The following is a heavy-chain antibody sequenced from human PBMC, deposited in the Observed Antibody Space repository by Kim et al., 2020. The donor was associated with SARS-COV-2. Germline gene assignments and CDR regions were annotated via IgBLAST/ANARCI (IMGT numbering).Heavy chain of an antibody. CDR3: ARRKGSGSYYWAAFDI. V-gene: IGHV4-59*01. CDR2: IYYSGST. CDR1: GGSISSYY. D-gene: IGHD3-10*01. Sequence: SETLSLTCTVSGGSISSYYWSWIRQPPGKGLEWIGYIYYSGSTNYNPSLKSRVTISVDTSKNQFSLKLSSVTAADTAMYYCARRKGSGSYYWAAFDIWGQGTMVTVSS. J-gene: IGHJ3*02.